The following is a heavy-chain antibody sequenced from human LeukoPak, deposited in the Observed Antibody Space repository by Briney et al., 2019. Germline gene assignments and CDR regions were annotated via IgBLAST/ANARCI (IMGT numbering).Heavy chain of an antibody. J-gene: IGHJ4*02. V-gene: IGHV4-34*01. D-gene: IGHD3-22*01. CDR1: GGSFSGYY. CDR2: INHSGST. Sequence: SETLSLTCAVCGGSFSGYYWSWIRQPPGKGLEWIGEINHSGSTNYNPSLKSRVTISVDTSKNQFSLKLSSVTAADTAVYYCARPQNYYDSSGYYSGWGQGTLVTVSS. CDR3: ARPQNYYDSSGYYSG.